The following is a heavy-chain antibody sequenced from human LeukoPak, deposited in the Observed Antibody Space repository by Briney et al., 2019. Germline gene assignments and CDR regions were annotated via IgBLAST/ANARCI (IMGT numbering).Heavy chain of an antibody. CDR2: ISSSSSYI. J-gene: IGHJ4*02. CDR3: ARDREGSSWHFDY. D-gene: IGHD6-13*01. CDR1: GFTFSSYS. Sequence: GGSLRLSCAASGFTFSSYSMNWVRQAPGKGLEWVSSISSSSSYIYYTDSVKGRFTISRDNAKNSLYLQMNSLRAEDTAVYYCARDREGSSWHFDYWGQGTLVTVSS. V-gene: IGHV3-21*01.